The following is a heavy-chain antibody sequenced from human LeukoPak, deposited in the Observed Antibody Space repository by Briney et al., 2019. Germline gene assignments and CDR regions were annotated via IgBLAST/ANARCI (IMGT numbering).Heavy chain of an antibody. CDR3: ARKGFYDFWSGKGWFDP. D-gene: IGHD3-3*01. CDR1: GGSISSSSYY. V-gene: IGHV4-39*01. Sequence: SETLSLTCTVSGGSISSSSYYWGWLRQPPGKGLEWIGSIYYSGSTYYNPSLKSRVTISVDTSKNQFSLKLSSVTAADTAVYYCARKGFYDFWSGKGWFDPWGQGTLVTVSS. CDR2: IYYSGST. J-gene: IGHJ5*02.